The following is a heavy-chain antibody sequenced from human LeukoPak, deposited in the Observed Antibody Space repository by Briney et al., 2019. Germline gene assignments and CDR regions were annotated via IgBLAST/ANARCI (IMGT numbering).Heavy chain of an antibody. J-gene: IGHJ4*02. CDR3: AKDLASAEVVDY. CDR1: GFTFSSYG. V-gene: IGHV3-30*18. D-gene: IGHD6-13*01. Sequence: PGRSLRLSCAASGFTFSSYGTHWVRQAPGKGLEWVAVISYDGSNKYYGDSVKGRFTISRDNSKNTLYLQMNSLRAEDTAVYYCAKDLASAEVVDYWGQGTLVTVSS. CDR2: ISYDGSNK.